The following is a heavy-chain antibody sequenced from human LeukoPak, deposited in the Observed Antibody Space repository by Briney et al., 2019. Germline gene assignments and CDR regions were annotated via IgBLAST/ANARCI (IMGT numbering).Heavy chain of an antibody. V-gene: IGHV4-39*01. CDR3: ARHSQLGYCSSTSCLNWFDP. CDR1: GGSISSSSYY. D-gene: IGHD2-2*01. Sequence: PSETLSLTCTVSGGSISSSSYYWGWIRQPPGKGLEWIGSIYYSGSTYYNPSLKSRVTISVDTSKNQFSLKLSSVTAADTAVYYCARHSQLGYCSSTSCLNWFDPWGQETLVAVSS. J-gene: IGHJ5*02. CDR2: IYYSGST.